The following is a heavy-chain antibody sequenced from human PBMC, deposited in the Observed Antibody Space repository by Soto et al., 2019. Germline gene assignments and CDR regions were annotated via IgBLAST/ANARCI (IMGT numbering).Heavy chain of an antibody. Sequence: GGSLRLSCAASGFTFSSYGMHWVRQAPGKGLEWVPVISYDGSNKYYADSVKGRFTISRDNSKNTLYLQMNSLRAEDTAVYYCAKALVDMVRGVIYYYYYMDVWGKGTTVTVSS. CDR3: AKALVDMVRGVIYYYYYMDV. J-gene: IGHJ6*03. V-gene: IGHV3-30*18. D-gene: IGHD3-10*01. CDR2: ISYDGSNK. CDR1: GFTFSSYG.